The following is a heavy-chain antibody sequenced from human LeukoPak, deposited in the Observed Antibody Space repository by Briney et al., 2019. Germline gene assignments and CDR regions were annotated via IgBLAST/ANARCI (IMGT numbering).Heavy chain of an antibody. CDR3: AKGASWYYYDSSGYGDY. V-gene: IGHV3-23*01. CDR2: ISGSGGST. CDR1: GFTFSSYA. Sequence: GGSLTLSCAASGFTFSSYAMSWVRQAPGEGLEWVSAISGSGGSTYYADSVKGRFTISRDNSKNTLYLQMNSLRAEDTAVYYCAKGASWYYYDSSGYGDYWGQGTLVTVSS. J-gene: IGHJ4*02. D-gene: IGHD3-22*01.